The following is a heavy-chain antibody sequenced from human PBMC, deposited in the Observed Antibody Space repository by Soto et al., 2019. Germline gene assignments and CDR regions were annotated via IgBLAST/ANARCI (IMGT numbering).Heavy chain of an antibody. D-gene: IGHD5-12*01. Sequence: GASVKVSCKASGFTFXSYYMHWVRQAPGQGLEWMGIINPSGGSTSYAQKFQGRFTISRDTSKNTVYLQMDSLKVEDTAVYYCARDVDRTSHLNWFDPWGQGVMVTRLL. CDR1: GFTFXSYY. J-gene: IGHJ5*02. V-gene: IGHV1-46*01. CDR3: ARDVDRTSHLNWFDP. CDR2: INPSGGST.